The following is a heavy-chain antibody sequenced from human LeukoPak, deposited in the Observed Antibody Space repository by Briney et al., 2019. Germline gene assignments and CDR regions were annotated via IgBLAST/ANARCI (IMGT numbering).Heavy chain of an antibody. Sequence: GGSLRLSCAASGFTFSSYGMHWVRQAPGKGLEWVSYISSSSSTIYYADSVKGRFTISRDNAKNSLYLQMNSLRDEDTAVYYCARDGDIVVVPPHDWFDPWGQGTLVTVSS. J-gene: IGHJ5*02. CDR1: GFTFSSYG. V-gene: IGHV3-48*02. CDR3: ARDGDIVVVPPHDWFDP. CDR2: ISSSSSTI. D-gene: IGHD2-2*01.